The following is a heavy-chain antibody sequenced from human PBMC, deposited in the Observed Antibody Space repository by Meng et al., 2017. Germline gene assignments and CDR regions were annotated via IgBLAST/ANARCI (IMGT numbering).Heavy chain of an antibody. V-gene: IGHV3-9*03. CDR2: ISWNSGRI. CDR1: GFTFEDYA. D-gene: IGHD6-13*01. J-gene: IGHJ6*02. Sequence: GGSLRLSCAASGFTFEDYAMHGVRQAPGKGLEWVSGISWNSGRIGYADSVKGRFTISRDNAKNSLYLQMNSLRAEDMALYYCAKSRYSSSSGYYYGMDVWGQGTTVTVSS. CDR3: AKSRYSSSSGYYYGMDV.